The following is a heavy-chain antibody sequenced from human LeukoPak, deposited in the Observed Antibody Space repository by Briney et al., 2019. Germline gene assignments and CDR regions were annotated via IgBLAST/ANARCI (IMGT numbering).Heavy chain of an antibody. V-gene: IGHV1-69*05. Sequence: SVKVSCKASGGTFSSYAISWVRQAPGQGLEWVGGIIPIFGTANYAQKFQGRVTITTDESTSTAYMELSSLRSEDTAVYYCARGTYYDFWSGYYWGQGTLVTVSS. CDR2: IIPIFGTA. CDR3: ARGTYYDFWSGYY. CDR1: GGTFSSYA. J-gene: IGHJ4*02. D-gene: IGHD3-3*01.